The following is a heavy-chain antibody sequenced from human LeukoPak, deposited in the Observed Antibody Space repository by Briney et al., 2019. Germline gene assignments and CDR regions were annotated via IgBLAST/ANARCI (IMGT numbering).Heavy chain of an antibody. V-gene: IGHV4-59*08. CDR3: ARHRGITMVREVIVQSSHYGMDV. CDR1: GGSISSYY. CDR2: IYYSGST. Sequence: SETLSLTCTVSGGSISSYYWSWIRQPPGKGLEWIGYIYYSGSTNYNPSLKSRVTISVDTSKNQFSLKLSSVTAADTAVYYCARHRGITMVREVIVQSSHYGMDVWGQGTTVTVSS. J-gene: IGHJ6*02. D-gene: IGHD3-10*01.